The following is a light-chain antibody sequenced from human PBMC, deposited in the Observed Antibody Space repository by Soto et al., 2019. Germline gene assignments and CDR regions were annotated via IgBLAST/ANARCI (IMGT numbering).Light chain of an antibody. J-gene: IGLJ1*01. CDR1: SSDVGNHNY. CDR2: EVN. V-gene: IGLV2-14*01. Sequence: QSALTQPASVSGSPGQWITISCTGTSSDVGNHNYVSWYQQHPGKAPKLMIYEVNNRPSGVSYRFSGSKSGNTASLTISGLQAEDEADYYCTSYTSYSTYVFGTGTKVTVL. CDR3: TSYTSYSTYV.